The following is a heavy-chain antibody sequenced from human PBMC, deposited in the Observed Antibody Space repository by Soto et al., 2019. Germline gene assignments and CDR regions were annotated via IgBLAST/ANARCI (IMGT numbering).Heavy chain of an antibody. V-gene: IGHV3-21*01. Sequence: EVQLVESGGGLVKPGGSLRLSCAASGFTFSSYSMNWVRQAPGKGLEWVSSISSSSSYIYYADSVKGRFTISRDNAKNSLYLQMNSLGDADTAVYYCASAPPCNGDYYFDYWCQGNLVTVSS. J-gene: IGHJ4*02. D-gene: IGHD4-17*01. CDR2: ISSSSSYI. CDR3: ASAPPCNGDYYFDY. CDR1: GFTFSSYS.